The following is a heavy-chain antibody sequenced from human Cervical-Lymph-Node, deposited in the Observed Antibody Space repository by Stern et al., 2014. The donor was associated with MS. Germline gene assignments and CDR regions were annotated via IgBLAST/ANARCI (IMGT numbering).Heavy chain of an antibody. V-gene: IGHV4-31*03. CDR3: ARRAGGSDNYFDP. D-gene: IGHD4/OR15-4a*01. Sequence: QVQLQESGPGLVKPSQTLSLTCTVSGGSIISGDFYWSWIRQLPGNGLEWIGYIYYSGSTYYNPSLNRRVTISVDTANNQFSLKLSSVTAADTAVYYCARRAGGSDNYFDPWGQGTLVTVSS. CDR2: IYYSGST. J-gene: IGHJ5*02. CDR1: GGSIISGDFY.